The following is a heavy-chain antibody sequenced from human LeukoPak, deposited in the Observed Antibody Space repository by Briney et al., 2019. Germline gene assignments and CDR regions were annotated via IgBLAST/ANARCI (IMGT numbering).Heavy chain of an antibody. CDR1: GGSFSGYY. D-gene: IGHD3-9*01. CDR2: VNHSGST. J-gene: IGHJ5*02. V-gene: IGHV4-34*01. CDR3: ARDRDTYYDILTGYLRNWFDP. Sequence: PSETLSLTCAVYGGSFSGYYWSWLRQPPGKGLEWIGEVNHSGSTNYNPSLKSRVTISVDTSKNQFSLKLSSVTAADTAVYYCARDRDTYYDILTGYLRNWFDPWGQGTLVTVSS.